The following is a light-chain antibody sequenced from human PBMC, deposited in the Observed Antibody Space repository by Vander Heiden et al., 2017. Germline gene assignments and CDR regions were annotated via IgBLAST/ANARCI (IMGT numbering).Light chain of an antibody. CDR2: WAS. CDR1: QSVLYSSNNKNY. V-gene: IGKV4-1*01. Sequence: DIPMTQSPASLAASMGERATINCQSSQSVLYSSNNKNYLAWYKQKPGRPPKLLIYWASTREAGVPDRLSGSGCGIDFTLTISSRQAEDVAVYYSQQEYGTDLFTFGHGTKVDIK. CDR3: QQEYGTDLFT. J-gene: IGKJ3*01.